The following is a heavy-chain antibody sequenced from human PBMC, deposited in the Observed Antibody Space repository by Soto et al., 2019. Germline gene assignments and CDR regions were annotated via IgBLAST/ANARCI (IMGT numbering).Heavy chain of an antibody. D-gene: IGHD6-19*01. CDR2: ISYDGSNE. V-gene: IGHV3-30*18. J-gene: IGHJ4*02. CDR3: AKDGNVYTSGWYAPSLDY. CDR1: GFAFGSYG. Sequence: QVQLVESGGGVVQPGRSLRLSCAASGFAFGSYGMHWVRQAPGKGLEWVALISYDGSNEYYADSVKGRFTISRDNSKNPLDLQMTGLRADDTAVYYCAKDGNVYTSGWYAPSLDYWGQGTLITVSS.